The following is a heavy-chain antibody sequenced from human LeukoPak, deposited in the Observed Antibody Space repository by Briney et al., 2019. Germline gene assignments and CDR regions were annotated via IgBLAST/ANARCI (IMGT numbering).Heavy chain of an antibody. D-gene: IGHD5-12*01. CDR3: ARDGGYSGHGWDF. CDR1: RDTFNNYA. V-gene: IGHV1-69*05. J-gene: IGHJ4*02. CDR2: IIPMFRTA. Sequence: GASVKVSCKASRDTFNNYAITWVRQAPGQGLEWMGKIIPMFRTANYAQKFQGRVTITTDEFTNTAYMELNSLRSDDTAVYYCARDGGYSGHGWDFWGQGTPVTVSS.